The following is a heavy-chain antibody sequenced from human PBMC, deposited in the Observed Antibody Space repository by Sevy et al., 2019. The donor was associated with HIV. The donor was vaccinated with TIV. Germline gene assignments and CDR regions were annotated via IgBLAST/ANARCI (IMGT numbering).Heavy chain of an antibody. D-gene: IGHD3-22*01. CDR3: AKATPNYYDSSGYYGY. Sequence: GGSLRLSCAASGFTFSSYAMSWVRQAPGKGLEWVSAISGSGGSTYYADSVKGRFTISRDNSKNTLYRQMNSLRAEDTAVYYCAKATPNYYDSSGYYGYWGQGTLVTVSS. CDR2: ISGSGGST. CDR1: GFTFSSYA. V-gene: IGHV3-23*01. J-gene: IGHJ4*02.